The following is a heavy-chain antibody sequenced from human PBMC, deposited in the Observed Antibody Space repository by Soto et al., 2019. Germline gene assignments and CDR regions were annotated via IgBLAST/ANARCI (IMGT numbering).Heavy chain of an antibody. D-gene: IGHD6-13*01. CDR2: ISGSGGST. V-gene: IGHV3-23*01. J-gene: IGHJ6*02. CDR1: GFTFSSYA. CDR3: AKDDSSSGPENYYYGMDV. Sequence: GGSLRLSCAASGFTFSSYAMSWVRQAPGKGLEWVSAISGSGGSTYYADSVKGRFTISRDNSKNTLYLQMNSLRAEDTAVYYCAKDDSSSGPENYYYGMDVWGQGTTVTVSS.